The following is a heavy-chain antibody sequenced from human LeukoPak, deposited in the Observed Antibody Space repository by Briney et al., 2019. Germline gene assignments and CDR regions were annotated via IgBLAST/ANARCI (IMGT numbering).Heavy chain of an antibody. D-gene: IGHD2-21*01. CDR1: GFPLSDYW. J-gene: IGHJ4*02. Sequence: PGGSLRLSCAASGFPLSDYWMNWVRQAPGKGLEWVANIKQDGSEKKYVDSVKGRFTISRDNAKNSVYLEINSLRVDDTAVYYCAKYGGESGVAFDSWGQGTLVTVSS. CDR2: IKQDGSEK. V-gene: IGHV3-7*01. CDR3: AKYGGESGVAFDS.